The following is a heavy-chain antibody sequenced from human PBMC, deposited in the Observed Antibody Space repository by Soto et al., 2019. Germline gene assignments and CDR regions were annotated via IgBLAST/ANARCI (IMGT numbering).Heavy chain of an antibody. CDR2: INAGNGNT. V-gene: IGHV1-3*01. CDR3: ARENITMIVVVQSGYFDY. CDR1: GYTFTSYA. J-gene: IGHJ4*02. Sequence: GASVKVSCKASGYTFTSYAMHWVRQAPGQRLEWMGWINAGNGNTKYSQKFQGRVTITRDTSTSTVYMELSSLRSEDTAVYYCARENITMIVVVQSGYFDYWGQGTLVTVSS. D-gene: IGHD3-22*01.